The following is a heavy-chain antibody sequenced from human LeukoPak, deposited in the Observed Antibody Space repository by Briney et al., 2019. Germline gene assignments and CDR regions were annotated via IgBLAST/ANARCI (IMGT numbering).Heavy chain of an antibody. CDR3: ARDPVDIVATLDY. CDR1: GFTFSSYS. D-gene: IGHD5-12*01. CDR2: IRSSRSYI. Sequence: GGSLRLSCAASGFTFSSYSMNWVREAPGKGLKRVSSIRSSRSYIYYADSVKGRFTISRDNAKNSLYLQMNSLRAEDTAVYYCARDPVDIVATLDYWGQGTLVTVSS. J-gene: IGHJ4*02. V-gene: IGHV3-21*01.